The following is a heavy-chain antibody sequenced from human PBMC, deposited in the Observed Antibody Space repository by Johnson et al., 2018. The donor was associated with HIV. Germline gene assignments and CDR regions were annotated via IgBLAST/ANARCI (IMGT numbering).Heavy chain of an antibody. J-gene: IGHJ3*02. Sequence: QVQLVESGGGLVQPGGSLRLSCKASGFTFSNYGIHWVRQAPGKGLEWVTFIQFDGSHKYSADSLKGRFTISRDNSKNTLYLQMNSLRAEDTAVYYCATSHGSHGACDIWGPGTVVTVSS. CDR2: IQFDGSHK. CDR1: GFTFSNYG. D-gene: IGHD1-26*01. V-gene: IGHV3-30*02. CDR3: ATSHGSHGACDI.